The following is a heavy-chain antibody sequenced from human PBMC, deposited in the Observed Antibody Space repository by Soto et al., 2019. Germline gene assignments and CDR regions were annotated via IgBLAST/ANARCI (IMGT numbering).Heavy chain of an antibody. CDR1: GDSVSSKSAG. D-gene: IGHD6-19*01. V-gene: IGHV6-1*01. Sequence: SQTLSFTCAIPGDSVSSKSAGWNWIRQSPSRGLEWLGRTYNRSKGYNEYAVSVKGRITSNPDTSKIHFSLQLNSVPPEDTALYHCARAGQWLFDYWGQGTLVTGS. J-gene: IGHJ4*02. CDR2: TYNRSKGYN. CDR3: ARAGQWLFDY.